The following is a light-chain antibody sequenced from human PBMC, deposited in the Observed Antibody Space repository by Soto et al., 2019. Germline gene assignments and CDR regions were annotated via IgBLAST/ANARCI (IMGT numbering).Light chain of an antibody. CDR1: SSNNGAGYD. CDR2: GNS. Sequence: QSVLTQPPSVSGAPGQRVTMSCTGSSSNNGAGYDVHWYQQLPGRAPKLLIYGNSNRPSGVPDRFSGSKSGTSASLAITGLQAEDEADYYCQSYDSSLSGWGVFGGGTKLTVL. J-gene: IGLJ2*01. CDR3: QSYDSSLSGWGV. V-gene: IGLV1-40*01.